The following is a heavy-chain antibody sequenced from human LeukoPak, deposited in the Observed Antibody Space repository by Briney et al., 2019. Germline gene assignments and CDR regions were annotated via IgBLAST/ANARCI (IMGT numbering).Heavy chain of an antibody. D-gene: IGHD3-3*01. CDR1: GGSISSYY. Sequence: SETPSLTCTVSGGSISSYYWIWIRQPPGKGLEWIGYIYYSGSTNYNPSLTSRVTISVDTSKNQFSLKLSSVTAADTAVYYCARALTTYYDFWSGYSSSGPDAFDIWGQGTMVTVSS. J-gene: IGHJ3*02. V-gene: IGHV4-59*01. CDR2: IYYSGST. CDR3: ARALTTYYDFWSGYSSSGPDAFDI.